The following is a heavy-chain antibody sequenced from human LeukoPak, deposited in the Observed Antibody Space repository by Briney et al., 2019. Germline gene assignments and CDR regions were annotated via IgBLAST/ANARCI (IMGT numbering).Heavy chain of an antibody. D-gene: IGHD2-2*01. CDR2: ISSSSSYI. V-gene: IGHV3-21*01. Sequence: KTGGSLRLSCAASGFSFSTYSMNCVRQAPGKGLEWVSSISSSSSYIYYADSVKGRFTISRDNAKNSLYLQMNSLRAEDTAVYYCARDGEVVPAAKSNWFDPWGQGTLVTVSS. CDR3: ARDGEVVPAAKSNWFDP. J-gene: IGHJ5*02. CDR1: GFSFSTYS.